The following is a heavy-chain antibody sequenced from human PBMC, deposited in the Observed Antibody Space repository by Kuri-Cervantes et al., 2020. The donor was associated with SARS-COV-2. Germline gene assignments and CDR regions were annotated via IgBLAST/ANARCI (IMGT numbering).Heavy chain of an antibody. Sequence: ASGKVSCKAAGYTFTSYYMHWVRQAPGQGLEWMGIINPSGGSTSYAQKFQGRVTMTWDTSTSTVYMELSSLRSEDTAVYYCARAELTGIDYWGQGTLVTVSS. J-gene: IGHJ4*02. CDR2: INPSGGST. CDR3: ARAELTGIDY. V-gene: IGHV1-46*01. D-gene: IGHD7-27*01. CDR1: GYTFTSYY.